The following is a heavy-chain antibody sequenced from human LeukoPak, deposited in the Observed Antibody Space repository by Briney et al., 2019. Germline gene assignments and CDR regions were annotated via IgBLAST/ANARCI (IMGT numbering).Heavy chain of an antibody. D-gene: IGHD3-3*01. J-gene: IGHJ4*02. Sequence: ASVKVSCKASGYTFTSYYMHWVRQAPGQGLEWMGWISAYNGNTNYAQKLQGRVTMTTDTSTSTAYMELRSLRSDDTAVYYCARDDYDFWSGYPAPIDYWGQGTLVTVSS. CDR2: ISAYNGNT. V-gene: IGHV1-18*04. CDR3: ARDDYDFWSGYPAPIDY. CDR1: GYTFTSYY.